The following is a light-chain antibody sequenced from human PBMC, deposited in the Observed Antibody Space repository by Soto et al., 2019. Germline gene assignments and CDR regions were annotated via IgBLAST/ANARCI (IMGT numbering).Light chain of an antibody. CDR2: EVS. Sequence: QSALTKPPSASGSPGQSVTISCTGTSSDVGGYNYVSWYQQHPGKAPKLMIYEVSKRPSGVPDRFSGSKSGNTASLTVSGLXAEDEADYYCSSYAGSNNFGVFGTGTKVTVL. CDR3: SSYAGSNNFGV. V-gene: IGLV2-8*01. CDR1: SSDVGGYNY. J-gene: IGLJ1*01.